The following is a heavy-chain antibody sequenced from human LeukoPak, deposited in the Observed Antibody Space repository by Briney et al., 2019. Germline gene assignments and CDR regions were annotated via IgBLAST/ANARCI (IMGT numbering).Heavy chain of an antibody. CDR3: ARDQEGFDY. J-gene: IGHJ4*02. Sequence: ASVTVSCKASGYTFTSHYIHWVRQAPGHGLEWMGMIYPSDGSTSYAQKFQGRVTVTRDTSTSTVHMELSGLRSEDTAVYYCARDQEGFDYWGQGTLVTVSS. CDR1: GYTFTSHY. V-gene: IGHV1-46*01. CDR2: IYPSDGST.